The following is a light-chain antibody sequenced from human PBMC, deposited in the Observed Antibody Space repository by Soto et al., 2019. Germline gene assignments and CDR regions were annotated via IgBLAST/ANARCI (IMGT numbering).Light chain of an antibody. V-gene: IGLV2-14*01. CDR1: SSDVGAYNY. CDR2: EVS. CDR3: CSFTSITTYV. J-gene: IGLJ1*01. Sequence: QSALTQPASVSGSLGQSMTISCTGTSSDVGAYNYVSWYQQQPGKAPKLMISEVSNRPSGVSNRFSGSKSGNTASLIISGLQAEDEADYYCCSFTSITTYVFGTGTKVTVL.